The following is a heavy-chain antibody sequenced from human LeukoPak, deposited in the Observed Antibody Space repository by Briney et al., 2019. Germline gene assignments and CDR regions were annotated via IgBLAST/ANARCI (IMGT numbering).Heavy chain of an antibody. V-gene: IGHV1-2*02. CDR2: INPNSGGT. Sequence: ASVKVSCKASGYTFTGYYMHWVRQAPGQGPEWMGWINPNSGGTNYAQKFQGRVTMTRDTSISTAYMELSRLRSDDTAVYYCARDQDYVWGSYREYYFDYWGQGTLVTVSS. J-gene: IGHJ4*02. D-gene: IGHD3-16*01. CDR3: ARDQDYVWGSYREYYFDY. CDR1: GYTFTGYY.